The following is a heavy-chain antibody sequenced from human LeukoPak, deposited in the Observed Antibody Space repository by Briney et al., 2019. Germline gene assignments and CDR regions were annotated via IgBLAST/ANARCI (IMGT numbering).Heavy chain of an antibody. J-gene: IGHJ4*02. CDR2: LSDGGGTT. V-gene: IGHV3-23*01. Sequence: GGSLRLSCAASGFTFSNHAMSWVRQTPGKGLECVSSLSDGGGTTYYSDSVKGRFTISRDNSKNIVYLQMNSLRAEDTAVYDCAKDGDTSGIFDYWGQGTLVTVSS. D-gene: IGHD3-22*01. CDR1: GFTFSNHA. CDR3: AKDGDTSGIFDY.